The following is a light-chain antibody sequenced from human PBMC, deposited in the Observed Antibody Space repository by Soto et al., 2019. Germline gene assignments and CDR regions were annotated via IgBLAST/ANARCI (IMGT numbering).Light chain of an antibody. V-gene: IGKV1-12*01. J-gene: IGKJ2*01. CDR1: QGVSNW. Sequence: DIPMTQSPSSVSASVGDRVTITCRASQGVSNWLAWYQQKPGKAPKLLIYAASTLRSGVPSRFRGSGSGTDFTFTISSLQPEDFATYYCQQANSCPYTFGQGTKLEIK. CDR2: AAS. CDR3: QQANSCPYT.